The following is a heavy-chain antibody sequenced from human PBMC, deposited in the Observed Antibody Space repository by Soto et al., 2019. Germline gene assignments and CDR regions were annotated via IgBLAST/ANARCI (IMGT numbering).Heavy chain of an antibody. CDR3: ARTVAGPYYFDY. CDR2: ITNDGSIT. Sequence: GGSLRLSCAASGFTFSNYWMHWVRQAPGKGLVWVSRITNDGSITSYADSVKGRFTISRDNAKNTLYLQMNSLRAEDTAVYYCARTVAGPYYFDYWGQGTPVTVSS. J-gene: IGHJ4*02. D-gene: IGHD6-19*01. CDR1: GFTFSNYW. V-gene: IGHV3-74*01.